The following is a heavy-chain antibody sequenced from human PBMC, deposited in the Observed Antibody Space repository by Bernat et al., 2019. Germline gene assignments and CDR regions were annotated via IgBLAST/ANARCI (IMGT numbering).Heavy chain of an antibody. Sequence: QVQLVESGGGVVQPGRSLRLSCAASGFTFSSYGMHWVRQAPGKGLEWVAVIWYDGSNKYYADAVKGRFTISRDHSKNTLYLQMNSLRAEDTAVYYCARDRDGILLWFREGSDAFDIWGQGTMVTVSS. CDR1: GFTFSSYG. J-gene: IGHJ3*02. CDR2: IWYDGSNK. CDR3: ARDRDGILLWFREGSDAFDI. V-gene: IGHV3-33*01. D-gene: IGHD3-10*01.